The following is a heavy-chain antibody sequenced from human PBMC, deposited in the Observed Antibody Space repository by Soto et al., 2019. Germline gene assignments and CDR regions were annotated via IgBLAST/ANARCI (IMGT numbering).Heavy chain of an antibody. CDR1: GYTFTSYD. CDR2: MNPNSGNT. D-gene: IGHD5-12*01. J-gene: IGHJ6*03. V-gene: IGHV1-8*01. CDR3: ARIQDHSGYVFASYYYMDV. Sequence: GASVKVSCKASGYTFTSYDINWVRQATGQGLEWMGWMNPNSGNTGYAQKFQGRVTMTRNTSISTAYMELSSLRSEDTAVYYCARIQDHSGYVFASYYYMDVWGKGTTVTVSS.